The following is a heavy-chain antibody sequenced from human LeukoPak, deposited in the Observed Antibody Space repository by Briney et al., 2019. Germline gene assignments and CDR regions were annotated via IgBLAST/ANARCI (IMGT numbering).Heavy chain of an antibody. V-gene: IGHV3-7*01. J-gene: IGHJ4*02. CDR3: AKDIVGGGDDY. Sequence: GGSLRLSCEASGFTFTKFWMSWVRQAPGKGLEWVANIQGDGKKENYVDSVRGRFTISRDNAKNSIYLQMSSLRVEDTAVYYCAKDIVGGGDDYWGQGTLVIVSS. D-gene: IGHD2-21*02. CDR1: GFTFTKFW. CDR2: IQGDGKKE.